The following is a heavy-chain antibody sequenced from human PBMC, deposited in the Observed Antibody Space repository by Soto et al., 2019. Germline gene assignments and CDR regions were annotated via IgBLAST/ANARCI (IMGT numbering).Heavy chain of an antibody. CDR1: GGSISSGGYS. V-gene: IGHV4-30-2*01. D-gene: IGHD5-12*01. J-gene: IGHJ4*02. CDR2: ISHSGST. CDR3: AAGGGLPRYY. Sequence: QLQLQESGSGLVKPSQTLSLTCAVSGGSISSGGYSWSCLRQPPGKGLEWIGYISHSGSTYYNPSLMGRVTISVDRSKKQFSLKLSSVTAADTAVYYCAAGGGLPRYYWGQGTLVTVST.